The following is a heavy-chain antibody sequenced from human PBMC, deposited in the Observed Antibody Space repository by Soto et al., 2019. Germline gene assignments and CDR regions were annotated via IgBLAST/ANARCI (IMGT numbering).Heavy chain of an antibody. V-gene: IGHV3-21*01. J-gene: IGHJ4*02. D-gene: IGHD6-13*01. Sequence: PGGSLRLSCAASGFTFSSYSMNWVRQAPGKGLEWVSSISSSSSYIYYADSVEGRFTISRDNAKNSLYLQMNSLRAEDTAVYYCARGGYPGAAENEIDYWGQGTLVTVSS. CDR3: ARGGYPGAAENEIDY. CDR2: ISSSSSYI. CDR1: GFTFSSYS.